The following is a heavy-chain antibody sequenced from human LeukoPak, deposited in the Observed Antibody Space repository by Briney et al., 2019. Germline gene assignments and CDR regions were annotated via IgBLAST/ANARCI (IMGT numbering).Heavy chain of an antibody. V-gene: IGHV4-59*01. CDR1: GGSISSYY. CDR3: ARDMDPATAAHFDY. CDR2: IYYSGST. J-gene: IGHJ4*02. Sequence: PSETLSLTCTVSGGSISSYYWSWVRQPPGRGLEWIGYIYYSGSTNYNPSLKSRVTISVDTSKNQFSLKLSSVTAADTAVYYCARDMDPATAAHFDYWGQGTLVTVSS. D-gene: IGHD2-21*02.